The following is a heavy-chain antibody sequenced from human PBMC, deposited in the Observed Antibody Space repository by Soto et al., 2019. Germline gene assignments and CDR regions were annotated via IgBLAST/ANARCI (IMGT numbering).Heavy chain of an antibody. CDR1: GFTFSSYS. CDR2: ISSSSSYI. CDR3: ARAGGSSGYDFDD. Sequence: GGSLRLSCAASGFTFSSYSMNWVRQAPGKGLEWVSSISSSSSYIYYADSVKGRFTISRDNAKNSLYLQMNSLRAEDTAVYYCARAGGSSGYDFDDWGQGPLVTGSS. J-gene: IGHJ4*02. D-gene: IGHD3-22*01. V-gene: IGHV3-21*01.